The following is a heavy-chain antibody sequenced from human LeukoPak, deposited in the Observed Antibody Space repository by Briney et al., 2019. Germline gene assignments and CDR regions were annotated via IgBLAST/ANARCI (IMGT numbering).Heavy chain of an antibody. D-gene: IGHD6-19*01. CDR1: GFTFSNYW. Sequence: GGSLRLSCAASGFTFSNYWMGWVRQAPGKGLEWVANIKQDGSEKRYVDPVKGRFTISRDNAKNSLYLQMDSLTAEDTAVYYCARGRYVSGWYPDYFDFWGQGTLVTVSS. J-gene: IGHJ4*02. CDR2: IKQDGSEK. CDR3: ARGRYVSGWYPDYFDF. V-gene: IGHV3-7*01.